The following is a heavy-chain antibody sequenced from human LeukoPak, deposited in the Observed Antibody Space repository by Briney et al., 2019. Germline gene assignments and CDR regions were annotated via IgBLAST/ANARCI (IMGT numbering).Heavy chain of an antibody. CDR3: ARLVYYYGSTMDYGVDV. J-gene: IGHJ6*02. V-gene: IGHV1-2*02. CDR2: INPDSGGT. D-gene: IGHD3-22*01. CDR1: GYTFTGYY. Sequence: EASVKVSCKASGYTFTGYYVYWVRQAPGQGLEWMGWINPDSGGTNYAQKFQGRVTVTRDTSISTAYMALSRLTSDDTAVYYCARLVYYYGSTMDYGVDVWGQGTTITVSS.